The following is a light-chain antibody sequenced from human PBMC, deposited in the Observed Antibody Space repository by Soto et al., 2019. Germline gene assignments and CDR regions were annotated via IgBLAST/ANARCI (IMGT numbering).Light chain of an antibody. V-gene: IGLV1-47*02. CDR2: GNN. CDR1: SSNIGSNY. CDR3: AAWDDSLSGYV. J-gene: IGLJ1*01. Sequence: QSVLTQPPSASGTPGQRATISCSGSSSNIGSNYVYWYQQLPGTAPKLLIFGNNQRPSGVPDRFSGSKSGTSASLAISGLRSEDEADYYCAAWDDSLSGYVFGTGTKLTVL.